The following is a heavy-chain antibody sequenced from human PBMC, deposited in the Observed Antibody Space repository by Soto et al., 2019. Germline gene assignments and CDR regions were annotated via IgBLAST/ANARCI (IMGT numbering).Heavy chain of an antibody. CDR2: ISYDGSNK. CDR3: ARDPDPHFGELLFGYNWFAP. CDR1: VFSLSSYS. D-gene: IGHD3-10*01. V-gene: IGHV3-30-3*01. Sequence: GGCLRLARAACVFSLSSYSMHWVRQAPGKGLEWVAVISYDGSNKYYADSVKGRFTISRDNSKNTLYLQMNSLRAEDTAVYYRARDPDPHFGELLFGYNWFAPWGQGTLVTVSS. J-gene: IGHJ5*02.